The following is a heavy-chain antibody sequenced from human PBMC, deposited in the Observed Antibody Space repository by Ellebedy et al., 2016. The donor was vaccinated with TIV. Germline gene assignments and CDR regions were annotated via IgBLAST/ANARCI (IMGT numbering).Heavy chain of an antibody. CDR2: LDSSGTT. CDR3: LRHVSIVGPSELDH. D-gene: IGHD1-26*01. Sequence: WVRQPPGKGLEWIASLDSSGTTYYNPSLRSRVTISLDTSQNQVSLKLSSATATDTATYYCLRHVSIVGPSELDHWGQGTLVTVSS. V-gene: IGHV4-39*01. J-gene: IGHJ4*02.